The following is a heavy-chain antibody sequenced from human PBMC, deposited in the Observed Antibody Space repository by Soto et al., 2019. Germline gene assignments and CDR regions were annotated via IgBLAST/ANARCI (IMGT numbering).Heavy chain of an antibody. CDR2: IFYSGSP. V-gene: IGHV4-59*08. Sequence: SETLSLTCTVSGVSISSDYWSWIRQSPGKGLEWIGNIFYSGSPNYNPSLKSRVTISLDTSKNQISLRLNSGTAADTALYYCARGHSSSWGNWFDPWGQGTLVTISS. CDR1: GVSISSDY. J-gene: IGHJ5*02. CDR3: ARGHSSSWGNWFDP. D-gene: IGHD6-13*01.